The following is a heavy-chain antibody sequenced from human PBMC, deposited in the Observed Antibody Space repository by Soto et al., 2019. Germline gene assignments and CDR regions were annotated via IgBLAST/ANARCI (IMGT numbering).Heavy chain of an antibody. J-gene: IGHJ4*02. D-gene: IGHD4-4*01. CDR3: ARGEMATITPTY. CDR2: IIYSGGST. Sequence: GGSLRLSCAASGFTFRSYAMSWVRQAPGKGLEWVSAIIYSGGSTYYADSVKGRFTISRDNSKNTLYLQMNSLRAEDTAVYYCARGEMATITPTYWGQGTLVTVSS. V-gene: IGHV3-23*01. CDR1: GFTFRSYA.